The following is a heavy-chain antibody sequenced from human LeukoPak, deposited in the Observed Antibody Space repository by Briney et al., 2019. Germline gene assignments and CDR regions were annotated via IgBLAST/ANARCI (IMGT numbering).Heavy chain of an antibody. V-gene: IGHV4-38-2*02. CDR1: GYSISSGYY. CDR3: ARHQFDY. CDR2: INHSGST. Sequence: SETLSLTCTVSGYSISSGYYWGWIRQPPGKGLEWIGEINHSGSTNYNPSLKSRVTISVDTSKNQFSLKLSSVTAADTAVYYCARHQFDYWGQGTLVTVSS. J-gene: IGHJ4*02.